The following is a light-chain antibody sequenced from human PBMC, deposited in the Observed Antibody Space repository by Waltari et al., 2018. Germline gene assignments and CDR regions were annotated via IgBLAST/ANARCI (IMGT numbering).Light chain of an antibody. Sequence: IVLKQSPGTLSLSPGGSTTLSCRASQSVSKYFAWYQQKPGQAPRLLMYDASTRATVIPDRFSGSGSGTDFSLTISRLEPEDFAVYYCQKYVNLPATFGEGTKVEIK. CDR1: QSVSKY. V-gene: IGKV3-20*01. J-gene: IGKJ1*01. CDR2: DAS. CDR3: QKYVNLPAT.